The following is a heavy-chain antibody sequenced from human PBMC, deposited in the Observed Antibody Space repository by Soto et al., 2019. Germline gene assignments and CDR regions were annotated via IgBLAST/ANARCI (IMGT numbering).Heavy chain of an antibody. J-gene: IGHJ6*04. Sequence: SETLSLTCTVSGGSISSGGYYWSWIRQHPGKGLEWIGYIYYSGSTYYNPSLKSRVTISVDTSKNQFSLKLSSVTAANTAVYYCARISTAIVVVPAAKMDVWGKGTTVTVSS. CDR2: IYYSGST. V-gene: IGHV4-31*03. D-gene: IGHD2-2*01. CDR3: ARISTAIVVVPAAKMDV. CDR1: GGSISSGGYY.